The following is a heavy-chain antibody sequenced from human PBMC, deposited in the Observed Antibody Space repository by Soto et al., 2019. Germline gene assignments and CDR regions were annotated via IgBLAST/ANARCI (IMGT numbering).Heavy chain of an antibody. CDR2: IRSKALRYAT. J-gene: IGHJ4*02. CDR1: GFTFSGSA. V-gene: IGHV3-73*01. Sequence: EVQLVESGGGLVQPGGSLTLSCAASGFTFSGSAVHWVRQASGKGLEWVGHIRSKALRYATTYAASVKGRFTIARDDSKKTAYLQMNSLKTEDTAVYYCTTLPFYYESSARDDFDYWGQGTLVTVSS. CDR3: TTLPFYYESSARDDFDY. D-gene: IGHD3-22*01.